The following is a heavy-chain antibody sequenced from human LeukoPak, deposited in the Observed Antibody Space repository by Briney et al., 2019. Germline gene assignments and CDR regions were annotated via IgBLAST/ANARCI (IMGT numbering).Heavy chain of an antibody. CDR3: VRDRDSGYDSLYYYYYMDV. CDR1: GFTFNRYW. J-gene: IGHJ6*03. D-gene: IGHD5-12*01. Sequence: GGSLRLPCVASGFTFNRYWMSWVRQAPGKGLEWVANIKQDGSEENYVDSVRGRFTISRDNAKNSLYLQVNSLRAEDSALYYCVRDRDSGYDSLYYYYYMDVWGRGTTVTVSS. CDR2: IKQDGSEE. V-gene: IGHV3-7*01.